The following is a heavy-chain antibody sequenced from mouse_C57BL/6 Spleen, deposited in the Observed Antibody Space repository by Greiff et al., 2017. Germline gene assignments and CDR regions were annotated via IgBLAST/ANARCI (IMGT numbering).Heavy chain of an antibody. D-gene: IGHD3-1*01. V-gene: IGHV1-50*01. CDR1: GYTFTRYW. CDR2: IDPSASYT. CDR3: ARPQGDYAMDY. Sequence: QVQLQQPGAELVKPGASVKLSCKASGYTFTRYWMQWVKQRPGQGLEWIGEIDPSASYTNYNQKFKGKATLTVDTSSSTAYMQLSSRTAEDAAVYYCARPQGDYAMDYWGQGTSVTVSS. J-gene: IGHJ4*01.